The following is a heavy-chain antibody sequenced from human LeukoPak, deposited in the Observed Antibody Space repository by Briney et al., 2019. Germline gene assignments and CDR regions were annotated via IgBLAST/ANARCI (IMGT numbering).Heavy chain of an antibody. CDR3: ATDILGTRAFDY. Sequence: GGSLRLSCAASGFTFSSYWMSWVRQAPGKGLEWVANIKQDGSEKYYVDSVKGRFTISRDNAKNSLYLQMNSLKTEDTAVYYCATDILGTRAFDYWGQGTLVTVSS. CDR2: IKQDGSEK. V-gene: IGHV3-7*03. J-gene: IGHJ4*02. CDR1: GFTFSSYW. D-gene: IGHD1-26*01.